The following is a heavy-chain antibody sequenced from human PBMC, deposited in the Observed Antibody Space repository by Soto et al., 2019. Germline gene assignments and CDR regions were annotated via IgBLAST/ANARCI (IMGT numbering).Heavy chain of an antibody. CDR1: GYTFTGYY. CDR3: AKSATIRNWFDP. Sequence: GASVKVSCKASGYTFTGYYMHWVRQAPGQGLEWMGMINPNSGSTSYAQKFQGRVTLTRDTSTSTVYMELSSLRSEDTAVYYCAKSATIRNWFDPWGQGTLVTVSS. CDR2: INPNSGST. J-gene: IGHJ5*02. V-gene: IGHV1-46*03. D-gene: IGHD5-12*01.